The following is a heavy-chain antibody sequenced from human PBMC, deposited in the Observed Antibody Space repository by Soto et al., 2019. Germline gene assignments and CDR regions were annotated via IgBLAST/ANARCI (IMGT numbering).Heavy chain of an antibody. D-gene: IGHD4-17*01. V-gene: IGHV1-8*01. Sequence: ASVKASCKSSGYTFTSYDINWVRQATGQGLEWMGWMNPNSGNTGYAQKFQGRVTMTRNTSINAAYMELSSLRSEDTAVYYCARTLYGDNVDYWGQGTLVTVSS. CDR1: GYTFTSYD. CDR3: ARTLYGDNVDY. J-gene: IGHJ4*02. CDR2: MNPNSGNT.